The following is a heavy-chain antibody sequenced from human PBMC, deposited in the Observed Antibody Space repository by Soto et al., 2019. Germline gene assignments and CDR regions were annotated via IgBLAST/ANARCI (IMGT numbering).Heavy chain of an antibody. V-gene: IGHV4-59*01. CDR1: GGSISSYY. Sequence: QVQLQESGPGLVKPSETLSLTCTVSGGSISSYYCSWIRQPPGKGLEWIGHIYYSGSTNYNPSLKSRVTISVVTSKNQFSLKLSSVTAADTAMYYCARAGAATLSDYWGQGTLVTVSS. CDR2: IYYSGST. CDR3: ARAGAATLSDY. D-gene: IGHD2-15*01. J-gene: IGHJ4*02.